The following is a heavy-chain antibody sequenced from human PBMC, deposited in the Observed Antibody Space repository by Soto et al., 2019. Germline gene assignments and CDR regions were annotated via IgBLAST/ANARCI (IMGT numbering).Heavy chain of an antibody. CDR2: INPSGGST. CDR1: GYTFTSYY. V-gene: IGHV1-46*01. CDR3: ARGLTIFGVLDYYYGMDV. D-gene: IGHD3-3*01. Sequence: ASVKVSCKASGYTFTSYYMHWVRQAPGQGLEWMGIINPSGGSTSYAQKFQGRVTMTRDTSTSTVYMELSSLRSEDTAVYYCARGLTIFGVLDYYYGMDVWGQATTVTVSS. J-gene: IGHJ6*02.